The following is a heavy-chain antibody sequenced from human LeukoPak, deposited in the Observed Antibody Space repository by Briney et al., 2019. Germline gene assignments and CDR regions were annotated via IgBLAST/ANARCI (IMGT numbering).Heavy chain of an antibody. Sequence: PGGSLRLSCAASGFTVSSNYMSWVRQAPGKGLEWVSVIYSGGSTYYADSVKGRFTISRDNSKNTLYLQMNSLRAEDTAAYYCARETLSSGRAFDIWGQGTMVTVSS. J-gene: IGHJ3*02. CDR1: GFTVSSNY. CDR3: ARETLSSGRAFDI. D-gene: IGHD6-19*01. CDR2: IYSGGST. V-gene: IGHV3-66*01.